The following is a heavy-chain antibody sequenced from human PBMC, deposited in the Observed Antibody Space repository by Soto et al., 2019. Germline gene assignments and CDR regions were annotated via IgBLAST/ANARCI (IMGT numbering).Heavy chain of an antibody. Sequence: EVQLLESGGGLAQPGGSLRLSCVTSGFTFSNYAMSWVRQAPGKGLEWVSAASISGDSTNYAHSVKGRFTISRDNSKNTLYLQMNSLRAEDTAVYYCAKGSTIFGVVIDAFDVWGLGTVVAVSS. CDR3: AKGSTIFGVVIDAFDV. D-gene: IGHD3-3*01. CDR2: ASISGDST. CDR1: GFTFSNYA. V-gene: IGHV3-23*01. J-gene: IGHJ3*01.